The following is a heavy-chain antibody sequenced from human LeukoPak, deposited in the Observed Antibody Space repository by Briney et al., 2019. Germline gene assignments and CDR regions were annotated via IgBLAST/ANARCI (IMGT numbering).Heavy chain of an antibody. Sequence: SETLSLTRTVSGGSISSGDYYWSWIRQPPGKGLEWIGYIYYSGNTYYNPSLKSRVTISVDTSKNQFSLKLSSVTAADTAVYYCAREGYYYDSSGYYFDAFDIWGQGTMVTVSS. CDR2: IYYSGNT. V-gene: IGHV4-30-4*01. D-gene: IGHD3-22*01. CDR1: GGSISSGDYY. CDR3: AREGYYYDSSGYYFDAFDI. J-gene: IGHJ3*02.